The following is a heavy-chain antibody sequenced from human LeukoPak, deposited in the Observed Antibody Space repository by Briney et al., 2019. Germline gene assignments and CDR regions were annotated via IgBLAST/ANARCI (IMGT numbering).Heavy chain of an antibody. V-gene: IGHV4-30-2*01. D-gene: IGHD6-13*01. Sequence: SETLSHTCTVSGGSISSGGYYWSWIRQPPGKGLEWIGYIYHSGSTYYNPSLKSRVTISVDRSKNQFSLKLSSVTAADTAVYYCARDMVAAAVSSTWGQGTLVTVSS. CDR2: IYHSGST. J-gene: IGHJ5*02. CDR3: ARDMVAAAVSST. CDR1: GGSISSGGYY.